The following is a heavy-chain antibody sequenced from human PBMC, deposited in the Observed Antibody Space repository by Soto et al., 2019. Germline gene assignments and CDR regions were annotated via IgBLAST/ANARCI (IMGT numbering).Heavy chain of an antibody. V-gene: IGHV6-1*01. J-gene: IGHJ6*02. CDR2: TYYRSKWYN. CDR1: GESVSSNSAA. D-gene: IGHD6-13*01. CDR3: ARAKQLRISDGMDV. Sequence: PSPTLSLTYASSGESVSSNSAAWNWIRQSPSRGLEWLGRTYYRSKWYNDYAVSVKSRITINPDTSKNQFSLQLNSVTPEDTAVYYCARAKQLRISDGMDVWGQGTTVTVSS.